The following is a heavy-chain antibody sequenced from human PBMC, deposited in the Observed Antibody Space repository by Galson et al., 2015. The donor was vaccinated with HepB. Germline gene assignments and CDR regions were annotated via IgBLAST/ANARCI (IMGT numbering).Heavy chain of an antibody. CDR2: VGRSGDNI. D-gene: IGHD6-19*01. J-gene: IGHJ4*02. V-gene: IGHV3-23*01. CDR3: ARGRGTVAGRYHFDY. Sequence: SLRLSCAASGFTFSTYAMSWVRQVPGKGLEWVSVVGRSGDNIHYADSVKGRFTISRDNSKNTVHLQMNSLRAEDTAVYYCARGRGTVAGRYHFDYWGQGTLVTVSS. CDR1: GFTFSTYA.